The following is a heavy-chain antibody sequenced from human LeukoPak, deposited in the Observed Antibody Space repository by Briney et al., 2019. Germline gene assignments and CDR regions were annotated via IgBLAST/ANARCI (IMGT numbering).Heavy chain of an antibody. CDR2: INPNSGGT. Sequence: ASVKVSCKASGYTFTGYYMHSVRQAPGQGLEWMGWINPNSGGTNYAQKFQGRVTMTRDTSISTAYMELSRLRSDDTAVYYCARVHRKNNWFDPWGQGTLVTVSS. J-gene: IGHJ5*02. CDR3: ARVHRKNNWFDP. CDR1: GYTFTGYY. V-gene: IGHV1-2*02.